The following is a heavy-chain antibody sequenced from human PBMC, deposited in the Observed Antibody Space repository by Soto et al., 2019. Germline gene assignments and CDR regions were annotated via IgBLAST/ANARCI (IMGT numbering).Heavy chain of an antibody. CDR1: GYTFTSYD. D-gene: IGHD6-13*01. J-gene: IGHJ6*02. CDR3: ARDTYESSWSYYYYGMDV. V-gene: IGHV1-8*01. Sequence: GASVKVSCKASGYTFTSYDINWVRQATGQGLEWMGWMNPNSGNTGYAQKFQGRVTMTRNTSISTAYMELSSLRSEDTAVYYCARDTYESSWSYYYYGMDVWGQGTTVTVSS. CDR2: MNPNSGNT.